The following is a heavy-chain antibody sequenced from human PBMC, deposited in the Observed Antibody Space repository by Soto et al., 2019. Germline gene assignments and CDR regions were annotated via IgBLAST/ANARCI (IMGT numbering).Heavy chain of an antibody. V-gene: IGHV4-4*02. CDR3: ARFGSSSEGSDY. Sequence: QVQLQESGPGLVKPSGTLSLTCAVSGGSISSSNWWSWVRQPPGKGLEWIGEIYHSGSTNSTPYLKSRVTISVDRSKDQFSLKLSSVTAADTAVYYCARFGSSSEGSDYWGQVTLVTVSS. D-gene: IGHD6-13*01. CDR2: IYHSGST. CDR1: GGSISSSNW. J-gene: IGHJ4*02.